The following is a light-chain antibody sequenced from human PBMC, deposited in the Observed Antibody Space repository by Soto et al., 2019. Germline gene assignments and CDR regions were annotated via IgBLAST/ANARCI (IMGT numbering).Light chain of an antibody. CDR2: GAS. V-gene: IGKV3-20*01. CDR1: QSVSSSY. CDR3: QQYDRSPLT. Sequence: EIVLTQSPGTLSLSPGERATLSCRDSQSVSSSYLAWYQQKPGQAPRLLIYGASSRATGIPDRFSGSGSGTDFTLTISRLEPEDFAVYYCQQYDRSPLTFGGGTKVEIK. J-gene: IGKJ4*01.